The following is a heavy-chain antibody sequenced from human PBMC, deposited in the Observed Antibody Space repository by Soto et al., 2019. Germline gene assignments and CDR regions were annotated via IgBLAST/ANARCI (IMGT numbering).Heavy chain of an antibody. CDR2: IFHSGST. Sequence: QVQLQESGPGLVKPSGTLSLTCAVFGGSISNSNWWTWVRQPPGKGLDWIGEIFHSGSTNFNSSLLGRVPISVNKANNQFSLKLSSVTAADTAVYYCAHRPIVGAAIWGQGTLVTVSS. CDR3: AHRPIVGAAI. J-gene: IGHJ4*02. CDR1: GGSISNSNW. D-gene: IGHD1-26*01. V-gene: IGHV4-4*02.